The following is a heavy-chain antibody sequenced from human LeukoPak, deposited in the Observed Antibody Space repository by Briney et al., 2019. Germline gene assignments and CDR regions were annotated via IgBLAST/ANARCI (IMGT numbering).Heavy chain of an antibody. D-gene: IGHD6-19*01. J-gene: IGHJ5*02. CDR2: IYYSGST. V-gene: IGHV4-39*07. CDR3: ARVRWQWLVQVWFDP. CDR1: GGSISSSSYY. Sequence: KPSETLSLTCTVSGGSISSSSYYWGWIRQPPGKGLEWIGSIYYSGSTYYNPSLKSRVTISVDTPKNQFSLKLSSVTAADTAVYYCARVRWQWLVQVWFDPWGQGTLVTVSS.